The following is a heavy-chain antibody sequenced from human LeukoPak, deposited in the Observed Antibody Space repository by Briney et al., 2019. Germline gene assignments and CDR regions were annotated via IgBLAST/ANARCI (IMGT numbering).Heavy chain of an antibody. V-gene: IGHV1-18*01. Sequence: GASVKVSCKASGYTFTSYGISWVRQAPGQGLEWMGWISAYNGNTNYAQKLQGRVTMTTDTSTGTAYMELRSLRSDDTAVYYCAREIAVAGTGYIDYWGQGTLVTVSS. D-gene: IGHD6-19*01. J-gene: IGHJ4*02. CDR2: ISAYNGNT. CDR1: GYTFTSYG. CDR3: AREIAVAGTGYIDY.